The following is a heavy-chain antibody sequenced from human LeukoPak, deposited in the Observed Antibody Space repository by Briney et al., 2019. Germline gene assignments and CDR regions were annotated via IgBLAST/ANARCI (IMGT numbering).Heavy chain of an antibody. CDR3: ARGQSGMYWYFDL. CDR1: GFTFSSYE. D-gene: IGHD1-26*01. CDR2: ISSSGSTT. V-gene: IGHV3-48*03. J-gene: IGHJ2*01. Sequence: GGSLRLSCAASGFTFSSYEMNWVRQAPGKGLQWASYISSSGSTTYYADSVKGRFTSSRDNAKISLYLQMNSLRAEDTAVYYCARGQSGMYWYFDLWGRGTLVTVSS.